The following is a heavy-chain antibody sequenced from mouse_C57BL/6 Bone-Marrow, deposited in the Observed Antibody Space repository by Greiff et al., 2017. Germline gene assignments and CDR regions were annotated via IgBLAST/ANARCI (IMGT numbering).Heavy chain of an antibody. J-gene: IGHJ3*01. CDR1: GFTFSSYA. Sequence: EVKLVESGGGLVKPGGSLKLSCAASGFTFSSYAMSWVRQTPEKRLEWVATISDGGSYTYYPDNVKGRFTISRDNAKNHLYLQMSHLKSEDTAMYYGARSSYYYGSLFAYWGQGTLVTVSA. CDR2: ISDGGSYT. CDR3: ARSSYYYGSLFAY. D-gene: IGHD1-1*01. V-gene: IGHV5-4*03.